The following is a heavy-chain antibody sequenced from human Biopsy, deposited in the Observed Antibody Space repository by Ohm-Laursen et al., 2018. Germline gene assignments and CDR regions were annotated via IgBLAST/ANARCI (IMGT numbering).Heavy chain of an antibody. D-gene: IGHD7-27*01. CDR2: ISDDGRNK. J-gene: IGHJ4*02. V-gene: IGHV3-30*18. CDR3: AKDLRNNNWGVEN. CDR1: VFSVSSYG. Sequence: SLRLSCSASVFSVSSYGMHWVRQAPGKGMEWVAVISDDGRNKYYIDSVRGRFTISRDNSKNTLYLQMHNLRAEDTAVFYCAKDLRNNNWGVENWGQGTLVTVSS.